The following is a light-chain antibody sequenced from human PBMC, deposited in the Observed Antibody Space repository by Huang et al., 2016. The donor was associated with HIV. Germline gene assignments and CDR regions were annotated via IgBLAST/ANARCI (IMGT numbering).Light chain of an antibody. CDR1: QCVLDNSNNKNC. CDR2: WAS. CDR3: HQYYNTPYT. Sequence: DIVMTQSPDSLAVSLGERATINCKSSQCVLDNSNNKNCLAWFQQKPGQPPKLLIYWASSRESGVPDRFSGSGSGTDFTLTISSLQAEDVAVYYCHQYYNTPYTFGQGTKLEIK. V-gene: IGKV4-1*01. J-gene: IGKJ2*01.